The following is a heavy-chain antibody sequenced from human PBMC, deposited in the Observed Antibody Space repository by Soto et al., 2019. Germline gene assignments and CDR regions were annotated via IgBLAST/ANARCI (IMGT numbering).Heavy chain of an antibody. J-gene: IGHJ4*02. CDR2: IRSKAYGGTT. D-gene: IGHD2-15*01. Sequence: PGGYLRLSCTASGFPFGDYAMSWVRPAPGKGLEWVGFIRSKAYGGTTEYAASVKGRFTISRDDSKSIAYLQMNSLKTEDTAVYYCTRDPIRGATPLRGGYWGQGTLVTVSS. CDR3: TRDPIRGATPLRGGY. V-gene: IGHV3-49*04. CDR1: GFPFGDYA.